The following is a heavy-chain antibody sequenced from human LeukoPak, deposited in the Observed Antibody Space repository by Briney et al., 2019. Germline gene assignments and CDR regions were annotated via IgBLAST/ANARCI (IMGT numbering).Heavy chain of an antibody. CDR1: GYTFTGYN. CDR2: INAGNGNT. CDR3: ARDHWDY. J-gene: IGHJ4*02. V-gene: IGHV1-3*03. Sequence: ASVKVSCKSSGYTFTGYNIHWVRQAPGQRLEWMGWINAGNGNTKYSQEFQGRVTITRDTSASTAYMELSSLRSEDMAVYYCARDHWDYWGQGTLVTVSS.